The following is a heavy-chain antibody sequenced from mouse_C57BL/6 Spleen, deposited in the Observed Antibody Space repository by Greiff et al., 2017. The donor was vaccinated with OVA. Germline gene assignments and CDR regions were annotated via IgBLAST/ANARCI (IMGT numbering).Heavy chain of an antibody. V-gene: IGHV1-42*01. D-gene: IGHD3-3*01. CDR3: ARWDELEGY. CDR2: INPSTGGT. CDR1: GYSFTGYY. Sequence: EVQLQQSGPELVKPGASVKISCKASGYSFTGYYMNWVKQSPEKSLEWIGEINPSTGGTTYNQKFKAKATLTVDKSSSTAYMQLKSLTSEDSAVYYCARWDELEGYWGKGTTLTVSS. J-gene: IGHJ2*01.